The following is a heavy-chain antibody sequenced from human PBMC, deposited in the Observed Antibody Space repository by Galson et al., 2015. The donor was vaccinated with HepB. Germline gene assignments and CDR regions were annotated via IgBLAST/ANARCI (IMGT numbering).Heavy chain of an antibody. V-gene: IGHV3-33*01. CDR2: IWYDGSST. J-gene: IGHJ4*02. CDR1: GFTFNTYG. D-gene: IGHD3-22*01. CDR3: ARAQISMMTGYFDS. Sequence: SLRLSCAASGFTFNTYGMHWVRQAPGKGLEWVASIWYDGSSTSYGHSVKGRFTISRDNSKSTLSLQMNSLRADDTAVYYCARAQISMMTGYFDSWGQGSLVTVSS.